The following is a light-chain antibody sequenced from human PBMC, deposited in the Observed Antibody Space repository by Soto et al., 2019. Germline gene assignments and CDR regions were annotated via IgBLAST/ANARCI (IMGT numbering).Light chain of an antibody. V-gene: IGKV1-9*01. CDR3: QQFNSYPYT. Sequence: DIQLTQSPSFLSASVGDRVTITCRASQGISSYLAWYQQKPGKAPNLLIYAASTLQSGVPSRFSGSGSGTEFTLTINSLQPEDFATYYCQQFNSYPYTFGQGTKLEIK. CDR1: QGISSY. CDR2: AAS. J-gene: IGKJ2*01.